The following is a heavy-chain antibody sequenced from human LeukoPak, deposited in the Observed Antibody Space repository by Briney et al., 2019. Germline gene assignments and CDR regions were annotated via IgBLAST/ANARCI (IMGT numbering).Heavy chain of an antibody. V-gene: IGHV4-31*03. D-gene: IGHD2-2*01. Sequence: SQTLSLTCTVSGGSISSGGYYWSWIRQHPGKGLEWIGYIYYSGSTYYNPSLKSRVTISVDTSKNQFSLKLSSVTAADTAVYYCAREEIVVVPAAGALNWFDPWGQGTLVTVSS. CDR2: IYYSGST. CDR1: GGSISSGGYY. CDR3: AREEIVVVPAAGALNWFDP. J-gene: IGHJ5*02.